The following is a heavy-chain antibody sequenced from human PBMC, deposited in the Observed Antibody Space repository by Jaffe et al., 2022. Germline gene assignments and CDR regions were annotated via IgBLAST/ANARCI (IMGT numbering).Heavy chain of an antibody. CDR3: ARGRVVAATFRWFDP. CDR2: IIPILGIA. D-gene: IGHD2-15*01. Sequence: QVQLVQSGAEVKKPGSSVKVSCKASGGTFSSYTISWVRQAPGQGLEWMGRIIPILGIANYAQKFQGRVTITADKSTSTAYMELSSLRSEDTAVYYCARGRVVAATFRWFDPWGQGTLVTVSS. J-gene: IGHJ5*02. CDR1: GGTFSSYT. V-gene: IGHV1-69*02.